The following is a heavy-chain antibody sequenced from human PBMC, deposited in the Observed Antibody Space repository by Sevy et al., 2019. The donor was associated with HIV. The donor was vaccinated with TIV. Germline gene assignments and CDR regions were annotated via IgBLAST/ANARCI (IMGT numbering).Heavy chain of an antibody. CDR1: GFTFSSYW. V-gene: IGHV3-7*03. D-gene: IGHD1-26*01. Sequence: GGSLRLSCAASGFTFSSYWMSWVRQAPGKGLEWVANIKQDGSEKYYVDSVKGRFTISRDNAKNSLYLQMNSLRAEDTAVYYCARAGIVGAAGGAFDIWGQGTMVTVSS. CDR3: ARAGIVGAAGGAFDI. CDR2: IKQDGSEK. J-gene: IGHJ3*02.